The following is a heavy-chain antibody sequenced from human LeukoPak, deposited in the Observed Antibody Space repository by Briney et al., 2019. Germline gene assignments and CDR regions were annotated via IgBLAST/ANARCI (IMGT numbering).Heavy chain of an antibody. J-gene: IGHJ4*02. V-gene: IGHV4-34*01. CDR1: GGSFSGYY. CDR3: ARGPWYDFWSGYYTRFDY. D-gene: IGHD3-3*01. Sequence: PLETLSLTCAVYGGSFSGYYWSWIRQPPGKGLEWIGEINHSGSTNYNPSLKSRVTISVDTSKNQFSLKLSSVTAADTAVYYCARGPWYDFWSGYYTRFDYWGQGTLVTVSS. CDR2: INHSGST.